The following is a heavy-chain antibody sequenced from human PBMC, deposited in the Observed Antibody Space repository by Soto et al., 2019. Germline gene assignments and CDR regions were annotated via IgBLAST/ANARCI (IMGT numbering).Heavy chain of an antibody. V-gene: IGHV3-33*01. J-gene: IGHJ3*02. CDR1: GFTFSSYG. Sequence: PGGSLRLSCAASGFTFSSYGMHWVRQAPGKGLEWVAVIWYDGSNKYYEDSVKGRFTISRDNSKNTLYLQMNSLRAEDTAVYYCARDKGSSGPRLQAFDIWGQGTMVTVSS. CDR2: IWYDGSNK. CDR3: ARDKGSSGPRLQAFDI. D-gene: IGHD6-19*01.